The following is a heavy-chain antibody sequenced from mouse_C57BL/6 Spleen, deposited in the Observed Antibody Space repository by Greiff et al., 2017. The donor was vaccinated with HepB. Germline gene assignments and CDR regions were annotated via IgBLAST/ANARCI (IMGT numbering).Heavy chain of an antibody. CDR1: GYTFTDYY. CDR2: IFPGSGST. CDR3: AREGGSSSNYFDY. V-gene: IGHV1-75*01. D-gene: IGHD1-1*01. Sequence: VQLQQSGPELVKPGASVKISCKASGYTFTDYYINWVKQRPGQGLEWIGWIFPGSGSTYYNEKFKGKATLTVDKSSSTAYMLLSSLTSEDSAVYFCAREGGSSSNYFDYWGQGTTLTVSS. J-gene: IGHJ2*01.